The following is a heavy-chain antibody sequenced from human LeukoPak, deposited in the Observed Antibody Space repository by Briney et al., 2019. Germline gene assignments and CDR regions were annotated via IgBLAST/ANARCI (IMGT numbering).Heavy chain of an antibody. D-gene: IGHD6-13*01. CDR1: GWSFSAFY. J-gene: IGHJ5*02. Sequence: PSETLSLTCVVYGWSFSAFYWSWIRQPPGMGLEWIGEINHSASTNYNPSLKSRVTISADTSKNQFSLKVSSVTAADTAMYYCARGRGIYSSSWSWFDPWGQGTLITVSS. V-gene: IGHV4-34*01. CDR2: INHSAST. CDR3: ARGRGIYSSSWSWFDP.